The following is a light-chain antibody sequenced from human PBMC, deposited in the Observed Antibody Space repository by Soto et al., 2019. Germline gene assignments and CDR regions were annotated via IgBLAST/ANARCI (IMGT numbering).Light chain of an antibody. V-gene: IGLV2-14*01. CDR3: GTWDGSLSAGV. CDR1: SSDVGGYNY. J-gene: IGLJ3*02. CDR2: EVS. Sequence: QSALTQPASVSGSPGQSITISCTGTSSDVGGYNYVSWYQQHPAKAPKLMIYEVSNRPSGVSHRFSGSKSGTSATLGITGLQTGDEGNYYCGTWDGSLSAGVFGGGTKLTVL.